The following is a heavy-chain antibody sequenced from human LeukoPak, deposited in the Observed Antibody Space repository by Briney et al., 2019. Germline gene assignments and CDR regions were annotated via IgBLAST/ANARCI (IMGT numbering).Heavy chain of an antibody. Sequence: SETLSLTCTVSGGSISSYSWSWIRQPPGQGLECIGYIYYSGSTNYNPSLKSRVTISVDTSKNQFSLKLNSVTAADTAVYYCARHCFSSGCLIDYWGQGTLVTVSS. CDR3: ARHCFSSGCLIDY. V-gene: IGHV4-59*08. CDR2: IYYSGST. CDR1: GGSISSYS. D-gene: IGHD6-19*01. J-gene: IGHJ4*02.